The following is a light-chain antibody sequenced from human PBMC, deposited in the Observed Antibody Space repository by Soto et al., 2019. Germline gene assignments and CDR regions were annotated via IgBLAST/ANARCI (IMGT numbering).Light chain of an antibody. J-gene: IGKJ4*01. Sequence: ENVLTQSPGTLSLSPGERARLSCRASEIFSSIYVAWYQQKPGQAPRLLIYGASSRATGIPDRFSGSGSGTEFSLTISRLEPEDFAVYYCHQYGISPFGGGTKVDIK. V-gene: IGKV3-20*01. CDR3: HQYGISP. CDR2: GAS. CDR1: EIFSSIY.